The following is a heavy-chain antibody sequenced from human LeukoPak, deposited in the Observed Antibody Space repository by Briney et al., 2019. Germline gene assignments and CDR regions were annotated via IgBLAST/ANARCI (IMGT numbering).Heavy chain of an antibody. CDR2: IYYSGST. J-gene: IGHJ4*02. CDR3: ARVGVAAAGTFDY. V-gene: IGHV4-59*01. Sequence: IGYIYYSGSTNYNPSLKSRVTISVDTSKNQFSLKLSSVTAADTAVYYCARVGVAAAGTFDYWGQGTLVTVSS. D-gene: IGHD6-13*01.